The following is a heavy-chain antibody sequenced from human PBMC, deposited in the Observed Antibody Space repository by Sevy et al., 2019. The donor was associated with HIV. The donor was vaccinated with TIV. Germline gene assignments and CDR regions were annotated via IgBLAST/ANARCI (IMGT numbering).Heavy chain of an antibody. J-gene: IGHJ6*02. CDR2: IKQDGSER. CDR1: GFTFSSYW. V-gene: IGHV3-7*01. Sequence: GGSLRLSCAASGFTFSSYWMSWVRQAPGKGLEWVANIKQDGSERYYLDSVKGRFTISRDNAKNSLYLQMDSLRAEDTAVYYCARDSVRYSYGYNYYYGMDVWGQGTTVTVSS. CDR3: ARDSVRYSYGYNYYYGMDV. D-gene: IGHD5-18*01.